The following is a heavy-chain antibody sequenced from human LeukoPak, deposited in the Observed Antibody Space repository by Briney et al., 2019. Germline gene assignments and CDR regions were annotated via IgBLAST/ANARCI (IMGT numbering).Heavy chain of an antibody. V-gene: IGHV3-21*01. CDR1: GFTFSSYS. J-gene: IGHJ4*02. CDR3: ARLAYCGGDCYPRDY. CDR2: ISSSSSYI. Sequence: GGSLRLSCAASGFTFSSYSMNWVRQAPGKGLEWVSSISSSSSYIYYADSVKGRFTISRDNAKNSLYLQMNSLRAEDTAVYYCARLAYCGGDCYPRDYWGQGTLVTASS. D-gene: IGHD2-21*02.